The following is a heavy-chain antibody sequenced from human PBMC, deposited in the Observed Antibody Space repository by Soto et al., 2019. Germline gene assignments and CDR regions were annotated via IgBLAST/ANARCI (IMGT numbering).Heavy chain of an antibody. D-gene: IGHD1-26*01. CDR1: TDSINAYY. CDR2: IYYRGTT. CDR3: ARGGRVGPTPLDP. J-gene: IGHJ5*02. Sequence: QEQLQESGPGLVKPSETLSLTCTVSTDSINAYYWSWIRQPPGKGLEWIGFIYYRGTTKCNPSLRSRVSMSLDTPQNHFSLNLSSVTAADTAVYYCARGGRVGPTPLDPWGRGTLVTVSS. V-gene: IGHV4-59*01.